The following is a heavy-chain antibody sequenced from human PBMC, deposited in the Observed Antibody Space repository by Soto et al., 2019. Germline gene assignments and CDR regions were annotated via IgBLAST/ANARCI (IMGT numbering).Heavy chain of an antibody. V-gene: IGHV1-8*01. CDR3: ARRRGGEYGGNSGNWFDP. CDR1: GYTFTSYD. Sequence: ASVKVSCKASGYTFTSYDINWVRQATGQGLEWMGWMNPNSGNTGYAQKFQGRVTMTRNTSISTAYMELSSLRSEDTAVYYCARRRGGEYGGNSGNWFDPWGQGTLVTVSS. CDR2: MNPNSGNT. J-gene: IGHJ5*02. D-gene: IGHD2-21*02.